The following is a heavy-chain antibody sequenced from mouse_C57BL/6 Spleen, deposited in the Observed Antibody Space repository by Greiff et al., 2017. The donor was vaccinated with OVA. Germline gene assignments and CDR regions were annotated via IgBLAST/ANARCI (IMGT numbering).Heavy chain of an antibody. CDR3: ARSYDYLYYFDY. D-gene: IGHD2-4*01. CDR2: IYPGSGNT. J-gene: IGHJ2*01. CDR1: GYTFTDYY. Sequence: VKVVESGAELVRPGASVKLSCKASGYTFTDYYINWVKQRPGQGLEWIARIYPGSGNTYYNEKFKGKATLTAEKSSSTAYMQLSSLTSEDSAVYFCARSYDYLYYFDYWGQGTTLTVSS. V-gene: IGHV1-76*01.